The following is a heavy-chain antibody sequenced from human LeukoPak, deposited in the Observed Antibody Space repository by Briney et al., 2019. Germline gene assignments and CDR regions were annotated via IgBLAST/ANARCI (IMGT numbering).Heavy chain of an antibody. CDR1: GFTFTDHP. CDR3: AKDRANWAIDD. CDR2: IGGDGIA. V-gene: IGHV3-69-1*01. D-gene: IGHD3-16*01. Sequence: NPGGSLRLSCVASGFTFTDHPMNWVRQAPGKGLEWISYIGGDGIAFYADSVKGRFTASKDDARKSMYLQMYSLRVEDTAVYYCAKDRANWAIDDWGQGTQVTVSS. J-gene: IGHJ4*02.